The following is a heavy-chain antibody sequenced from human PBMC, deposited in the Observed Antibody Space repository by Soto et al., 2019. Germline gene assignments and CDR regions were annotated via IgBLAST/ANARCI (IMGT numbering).Heavy chain of an antibody. V-gene: IGHV1-69*02. J-gene: IGHJ5*02. CDR3: ARGPLEYCSSTICYPGGDNWFDL. CDR1: GGTFSSYT. CDR2: IIPILGIA. Sequence: QVQLVQSGAEVKKPRSSVKVSCKASGGTFSSYTISWVRQAPGQGLEWMGRIIPILGIANYAQKFQGRVTMTAEKTTSTAYMELSRLRYEDTAVYYCARGPLEYCSSTICYPGGDNWFDLWGQGSLVTVSS. D-gene: IGHD2-2*01.